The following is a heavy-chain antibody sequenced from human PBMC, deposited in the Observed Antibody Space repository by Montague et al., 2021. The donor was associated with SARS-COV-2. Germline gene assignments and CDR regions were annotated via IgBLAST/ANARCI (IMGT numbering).Heavy chain of an antibody. CDR3: ARGGSWLYYFDY. CDR2: TYYRAKWYN. CDR1: GDSVSSNSAA. V-gene: IGHV6-1*01. D-gene: IGHD6-13*01. J-gene: IGHJ4*02. Sequence: CAISGDSVSSNSAAWNWGRQSPSRGLEWLGRTYYRAKWYNDYAVSVKSRITINPDTSKNHFSLQLNSVTPEDTAVYYCARGGSWLYYFDYWGQGTLVTVSS.